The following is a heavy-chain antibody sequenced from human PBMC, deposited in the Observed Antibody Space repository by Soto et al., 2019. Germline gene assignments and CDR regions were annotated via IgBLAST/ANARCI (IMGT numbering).Heavy chain of an antibody. J-gene: IGHJ4*02. CDR2: ISSSSTI. V-gene: IGHV3-48*02. D-gene: IGHD3-3*01. Sequence: GXSLRLSCAASGFTLSNYNMNWVRQAPGKGLEWVSYISSSSTIYYADSVKGRFTISRDNAKNSLYLQMNSLRDDDTAVYYCAREFFYDYWGQGTLVTVSS. CDR1: GFTLSNYN. CDR3: AREFFYDY.